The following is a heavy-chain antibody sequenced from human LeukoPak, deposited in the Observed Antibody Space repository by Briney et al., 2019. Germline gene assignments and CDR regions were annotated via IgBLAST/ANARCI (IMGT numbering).Heavy chain of an antibody. CDR1: GGSLSGSSYY. D-gene: IGHD3-3*01. V-gene: IGHV4-39*01. CDR2: AYYTGTT. Sequence: SETLSLTCTVSGGSLSGSSYYWGWLRQPPGKGLEWIANAYYTGTTYYNPSLKSRVTVSVDTSKNQFSLKLSSVTAADTAVYYCARQDTITTPGVDYWGQGTPVTVSS. J-gene: IGHJ4*02. CDR3: ARQDTITTPGVDY.